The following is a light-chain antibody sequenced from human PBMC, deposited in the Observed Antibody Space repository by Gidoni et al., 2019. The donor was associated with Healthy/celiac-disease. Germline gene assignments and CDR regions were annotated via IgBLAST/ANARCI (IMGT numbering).Light chain of an antibody. CDR2: LGS. CDR1: QSLLHSNGYNY. Sequence: DIVMTQSPLSLPVTPGEPASISCRSSQSLLHSNGYNYLDWYLQKPGQSPQLLIYLGSNRASGVPDRFSGSGSGTDFTLKISTVEAEDVGVYYCMQALQTPYTFXXXTKLEIK. CDR3: MQALQTPYT. V-gene: IGKV2-28*01. J-gene: IGKJ2*01.